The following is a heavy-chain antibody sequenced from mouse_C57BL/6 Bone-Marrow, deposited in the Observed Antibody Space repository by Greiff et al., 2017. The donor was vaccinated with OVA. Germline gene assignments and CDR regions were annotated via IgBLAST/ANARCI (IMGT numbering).Heavy chain of an antibody. D-gene: IGHD2-2*01. CDR2: ISSGGDYI. CDR3: TRDRRTTMVTEYYFDY. J-gene: IGHJ2*01. V-gene: IGHV5-9-1*02. Sequence: EVKVEESGEGLVKPGGSLKLSCAASGFTFSSYAMSWVRQTPEKRLEWVAYISSGGDYIYYADTVKGRFTISRDNARNTLYLQMSSLKSEDTAMYYCTRDRRTTMVTEYYFDYWGQGTTLTVSS. CDR1: GFTFSSYA.